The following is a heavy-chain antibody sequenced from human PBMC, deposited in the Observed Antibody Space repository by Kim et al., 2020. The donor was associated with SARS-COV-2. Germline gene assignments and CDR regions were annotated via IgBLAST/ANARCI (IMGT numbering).Heavy chain of an antibody. CDR3: ASFIAAAETHFDY. D-gene: IGHD6-13*01. J-gene: IGHJ4*02. CDR1: GGSISSSSYY. V-gene: IGHV4-39*01. Sequence: SETLSLTCTVSGGSISSSSYYWGWIRQPPGKGLEWIGSIYYSGSTYYNPSLKSRITISVDTSKNQFSLKLSSVTAADTAVYYCASFIAAAETHFDYWGQGTLVTVSS. CDR2: IYYSGST.